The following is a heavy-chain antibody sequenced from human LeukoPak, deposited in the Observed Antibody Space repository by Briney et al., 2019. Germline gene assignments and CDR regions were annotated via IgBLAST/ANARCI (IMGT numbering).Heavy chain of an antibody. CDR1: GGSFSGYY. CDR2: INHSGST. Sequence: PSETLSLTCAVYGGSFSGYYWSWIRQPPGKGLEWIGEINHSGSTNYNPSLKSRVTISVDTSKNQFSLKLSSVTAADTAVYYCARGPLQGYFDCFQYFQHWGQGILVTVSS. V-gene: IGHV4-34*01. CDR3: ARGPLQGYFDCFQYFQH. D-gene: IGHD3-9*01. J-gene: IGHJ1*01.